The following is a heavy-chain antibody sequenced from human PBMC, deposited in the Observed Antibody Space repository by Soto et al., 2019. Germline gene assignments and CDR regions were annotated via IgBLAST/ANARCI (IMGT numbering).Heavy chain of an antibody. CDR3: AKSGIAVAPPGGAKGGIEYPKNYYYYYMDV. J-gene: IGHJ6*03. D-gene: IGHD6-19*01. Sequence: GGSLRLSCAASGFTFSSYAMSWVRQAPGKGLEWVSAISGSGGSTYYADSVKGRFTISRDNSKNTLYLQMNSLRAEDTAVYYCAKSGIAVAPPGGAKGGIEYPKNYYYYYMDVWGKGTTVTVSS. V-gene: IGHV3-23*01. CDR1: GFTFSSYA. CDR2: ISGSGGST.